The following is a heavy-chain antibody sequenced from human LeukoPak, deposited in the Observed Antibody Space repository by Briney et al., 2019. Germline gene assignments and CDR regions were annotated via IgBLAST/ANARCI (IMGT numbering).Heavy chain of an antibody. V-gene: IGHV3-23*01. CDR2: IGGPTET. CDR3: AKDATPRNSIWDYFGK. Sequence: GGSLSLSCVAFGFSFDICAMSWVRQAPGKGPEWVSSIGGPTETFYADSVKGRFTVSRDNSQNTLYLQMNSLRAEDTAVYYCAKDATPRNSIWDYFGKWGQGALVTVST. CDR1: GFSFDICA. D-gene: IGHD4-23*01. J-gene: IGHJ4*02.